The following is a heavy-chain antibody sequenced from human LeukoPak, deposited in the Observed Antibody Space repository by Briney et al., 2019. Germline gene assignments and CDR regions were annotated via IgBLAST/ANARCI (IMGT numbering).Heavy chain of an antibody. V-gene: IGHV1-58*01. CDR2: IVVGSGNT. D-gene: IGHD3-22*01. Sequence: SVKVSCKASGFTFTSSAVQWVRQARGQRLEWIGWIVVGSGNTNYAQKFQERVTITRDMSTSTAYMELNSLRSEDTAVYYCAAVRGYYDSSGYSDYWGQGTLVTVSS. CDR3: AAVRGYYDSSGYSDY. J-gene: IGHJ4*02. CDR1: GFTFTSSA.